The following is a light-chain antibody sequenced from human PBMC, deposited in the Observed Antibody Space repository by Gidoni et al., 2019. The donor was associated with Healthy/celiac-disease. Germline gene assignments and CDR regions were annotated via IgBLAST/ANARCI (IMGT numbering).Light chain of an antibody. Sequence: EIVLTQSPGTMALSPGERATLSCRASQSVSSSYLAWYQQKPGQAPRLLIYGASSRATGIPDRFSGSGSGTDFTLTISRLEPEDFAVYYCQQYGSSPPWTFGQXTKVEFK. CDR2: GAS. V-gene: IGKV3-20*01. J-gene: IGKJ1*01. CDR1: QSVSSSY. CDR3: QQYGSSPPWT.